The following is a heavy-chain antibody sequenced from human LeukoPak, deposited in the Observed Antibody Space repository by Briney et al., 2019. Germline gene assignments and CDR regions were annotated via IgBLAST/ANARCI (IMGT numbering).Heavy chain of an antibody. J-gene: IGHJ6*02. V-gene: IGHV3-23*01. Sequence: PGASLRLSCAASGFTFSSYAMSWVRQAPGKGLEWVSGISGSGGSTYYADSVEGRFTISRDNSKNTLYLQTNSLRAEDTAVYYCAKPRGYCSGGSCYSYYYYGMDVWGQGTTVTVSS. CDR3: AKPRGYCSGGSCYSYYYYGMDV. CDR2: ISGSGGST. CDR1: GFTFSSYA. D-gene: IGHD2-15*01.